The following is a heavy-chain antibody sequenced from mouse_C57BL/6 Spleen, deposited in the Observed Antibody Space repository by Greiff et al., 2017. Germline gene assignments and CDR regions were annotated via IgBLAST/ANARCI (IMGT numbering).Heavy chain of an antibody. CDR3: ARWVYGNYFDY. J-gene: IGHJ2*01. V-gene: IGHV1-81*01. CDR2: IYPRSGNT. CDR1: GYTFTSYG. D-gene: IGHD2-1*01. Sequence: QVQLQQSGAELARPGASVKLSCKASGYTFTSYGMSWVKQRPGQGLEWIGEIYPRSGNTYYNEKFKGKATLTVDKSSSTAYMELRSLTSEDSAVYFCARWVYGNYFDYWGQGTTLTVSS.